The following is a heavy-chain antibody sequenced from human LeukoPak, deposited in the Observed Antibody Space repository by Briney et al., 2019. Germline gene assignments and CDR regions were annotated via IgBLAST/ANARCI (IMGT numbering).Heavy chain of an antibody. CDR1: GFTFSKYW. CDR3: ATKQWLAPPPDS. J-gene: IGHJ4*02. CDR2: INTGGTVT. D-gene: IGHD6-19*01. Sequence: GGSLRLSCAASGFTFSKYWMLWVRQAPGKGLESVSRINTGGTVTTYADSVKGRFTVSRDNADNTMFLQMNSVRDEDTAVYYCATKQWLAPPPDSWGQGTPVTVSS. V-gene: IGHV3-74*01.